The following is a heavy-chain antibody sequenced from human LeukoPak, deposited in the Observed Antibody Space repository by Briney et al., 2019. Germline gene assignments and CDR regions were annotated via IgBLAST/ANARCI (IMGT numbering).Heavy chain of an antibody. CDR1: GGSLSSYY. J-gene: IGHJ6*03. CDR3: ARTSWVAAYLSGNYYYYYYMDV. Sequence: SETLSLTCTVSGGSLSSYYWSWIRQPAGKGLEWIGRIYTSGSTNYNPSLKTRVTMSVDTSKNQFSLKLNSVTAADTAVYYCARTSWVAAYLSGNYYYYYYMDVWGKGTTVTVSS. V-gene: IGHV4-4*07. CDR2: IYTSGST. D-gene: IGHD2-15*01.